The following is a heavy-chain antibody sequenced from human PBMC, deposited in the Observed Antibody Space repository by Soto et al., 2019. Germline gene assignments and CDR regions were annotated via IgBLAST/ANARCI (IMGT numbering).Heavy chain of an antibody. CDR3: ARGSGGYHYYGMGV. J-gene: IGHJ6*02. Sequence: EVQLVESGGGLVKPGGSLRLSCAAYGLTFSSYSMNWVRQAPGKGLEWVSSISSSSSYIYYADSVKGRFTISRYNAKNSLYLQMNSLRAEDTAVYYCARGSGGYHYYGMGVWGQGTTVTVSS. CDR1: GLTFSSYS. V-gene: IGHV3-21*06. CDR2: ISSSSSYI. D-gene: IGHD3-16*01.